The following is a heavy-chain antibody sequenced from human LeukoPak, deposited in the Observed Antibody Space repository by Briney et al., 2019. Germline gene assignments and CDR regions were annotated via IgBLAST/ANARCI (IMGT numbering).Heavy chain of an antibody. Sequence: PSETLSLTCGVSGYPINNAYYWVWIRQPPGKGLEWIGSLHHPDSTYYNPSLKSRVTLSVDTSRHQFSLRLSFVTAADTAVYYCARQYDSYFYYYLDLWGTGTTVTASS. J-gene: IGHJ6*03. V-gene: IGHV4-38-2*01. CDR2: LHHPDST. D-gene: IGHD2-2*01. CDR1: GYPINNAYY. CDR3: ARQYDSYFYYYLDL.